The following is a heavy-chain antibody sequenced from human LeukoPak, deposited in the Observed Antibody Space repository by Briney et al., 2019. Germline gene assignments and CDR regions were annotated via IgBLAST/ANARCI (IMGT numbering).Heavy chain of an antibody. V-gene: IGHV3-23*01. Sequence: GGSLRLSCAASGFTFRNYAMSWVRQAPGKGLEWVSTISDSGGNTFYADSVKGRFAISRDNSKNTFYLQMNSLRAEDTAIYYCAKARSVRGGYFDYWGQGTLATVSS. CDR1: GFTFRNYA. CDR2: ISDSGGNT. D-gene: IGHD3-10*01. J-gene: IGHJ4*02. CDR3: AKARSVRGGYFDY.